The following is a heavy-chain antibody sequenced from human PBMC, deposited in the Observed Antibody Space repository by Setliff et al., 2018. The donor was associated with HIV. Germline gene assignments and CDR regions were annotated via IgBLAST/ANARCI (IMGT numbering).Heavy chain of an antibody. CDR1: GFTFGDYA. CDR3: AKDWGSQPSYFDY. J-gene: IGHJ4*02. V-gene: IGHV3-30*04. Sequence: GGSLRLSCRASGFTFGDYALHCVRQAPGKGLEWVAAVSYDGSKTYYADSVKGRFTLSRDNSKDTAFLQMNSLRTEDTAVYYCAKDWGSQPSYFDYWGQGTLVTVSS. CDR2: VSYDGSKT. D-gene: IGHD3-16*01.